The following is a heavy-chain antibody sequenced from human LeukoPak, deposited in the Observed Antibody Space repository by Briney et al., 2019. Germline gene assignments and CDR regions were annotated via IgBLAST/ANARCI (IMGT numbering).Heavy chain of an antibody. J-gene: IGHJ4*02. Sequence: GESLKISCKGSGYSFTNYWIGWVRQMPGKGLEWMEIIYPGDSETRYSPSFQGQVTISADKSISTAYLQWSSLKASDTAMYYCARRRDLYSGSYYPFDYWGQGTLVTVSS. CDR3: ARRRDLYSGSYYPFDY. V-gene: IGHV5-51*01. D-gene: IGHD1-26*01. CDR2: IYPGDSET. CDR1: GYSFTNYW.